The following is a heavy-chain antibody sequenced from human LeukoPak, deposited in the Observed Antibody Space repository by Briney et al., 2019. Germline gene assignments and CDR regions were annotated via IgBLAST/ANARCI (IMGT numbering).Heavy chain of an antibody. D-gene: IGHD1-7*01. J-gene: IGHJ4*02. CDR3: ARGPSGTGTTVY. CDR1: GYTFTGYY. CDR2: INPNNGGS. Sequence: ASVRVSCKASGYTFTGYYVHWVRQAPGQVLEWMGRINPNNGGSDYAQKFQGRVTMTRDTTITTAYMDLSRLTSDDTAVYYCARGPSGTGTTVYWGQGTLVTVSS. V-gene: IGHV1-2*06.